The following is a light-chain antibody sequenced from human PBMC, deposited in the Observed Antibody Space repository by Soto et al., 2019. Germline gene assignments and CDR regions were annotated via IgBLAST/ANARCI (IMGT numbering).Light chain of an antibody. V-gene: IGKV3-20*01. CDR1: QSVSSSF. Sequence: ESVLTQSPGTLSLSPGERATLSCRASQSVSSSFLAWYQLKPGQAPRLLIYGASSRATGIPDRFSGSGSGTDSTLTISRMQHLYFAVSYSQPYDLSSWTFGQGTNVEIK. CDR2: GAS. J-gene: IGKJ1*01. CDR3: QPYDLSSWT.